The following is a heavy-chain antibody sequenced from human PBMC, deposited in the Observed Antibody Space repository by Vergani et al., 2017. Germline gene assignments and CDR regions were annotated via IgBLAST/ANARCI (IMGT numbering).Heavy chain of an antibody. V-gene: IGHV4-59*01. J-gene: IGHJ4*02. CDR1: GGSISSYY. D-gene: IGHD6-19*01. CDR3: ARTVAVAGAFDY. Sequence: QVQLQESGPGLVKPSETLSLTCTVSGGSISSYYWSWIRQPPGKGLEWIGYIYYSGSTNYNPSLKSRVTISVDTSKNQFSLKLSSVAAADTAVYYCARTVAVAGAFDYCGQGTLVTVSS. CDR2: IYYSGST.